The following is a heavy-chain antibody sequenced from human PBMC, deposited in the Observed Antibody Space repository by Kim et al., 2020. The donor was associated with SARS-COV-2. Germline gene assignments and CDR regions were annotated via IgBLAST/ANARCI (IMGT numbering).Heavy chain of an antibody. V-gene: IGHV3-21*01. J-gene: IGHJ4*02. Sequence: GGSLRLSCAVSGFTFSTYTRNGVRQAPGKGLEWVASIISSSTYTHYAASLKGRFTISRDTAKNSLYLQMNSLRADDTAVYYCAICCNNDSDYVVQGTLVT. D-gene: IGHD2-8*01. CDR3: AICCNNDSDY. CDR1: GFTFSTYT. CDR2: IISSSTYT.